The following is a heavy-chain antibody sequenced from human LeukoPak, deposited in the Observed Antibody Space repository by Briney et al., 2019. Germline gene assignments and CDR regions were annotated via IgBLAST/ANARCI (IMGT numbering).Heavy chain of an antibody. V-gene: IGHV1-18*01. D-gene: IGHD3-16*01. Sequence: GASVKVSCKASGYTFTSYAMHWVRQAPGQRLEWMGWISAYNGNTNYAQKLQGRVTMTTDTSTSTAYMELRSLRSDDTAVYYCARDYEWMTFDYWGQGTLVTVSS. CDR2: ISAYNGNT. CDR1: GYTFTSYA. J-gene: IGHJ4*02. CDR3: ARDYEWMTFDY.